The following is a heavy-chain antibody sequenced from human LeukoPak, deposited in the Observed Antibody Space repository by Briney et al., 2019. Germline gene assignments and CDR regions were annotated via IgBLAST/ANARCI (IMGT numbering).Heavy chain of an antibody. CDR1: GDAISTYY. J-gene: IGHJ4*02. Sequence: SETLSLTCTVSGDAISTYYWNWIRQTPGKGLEWVGHIASGTTDYNPSLKSRAIISVDTSKNQISLRLTSAAAADTAVYYCARDKAHSYGYYFDPWGPGTQVPVSS. V-gene: IGHV4-4*08. CDR2: IASGTT. D-gene: IGHD3-10*01. CDR3: ARDKAHSYGYYFDP.